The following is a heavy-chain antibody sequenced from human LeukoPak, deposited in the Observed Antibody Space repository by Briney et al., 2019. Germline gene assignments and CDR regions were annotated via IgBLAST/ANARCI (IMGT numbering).Heavy chain of an antibody. D-gene: IGHD6-6*01. V-gene: IGHV3-21*01. CDR1: GFTFSSYS. J-gene: IGHJ4*02. CDR3: ARLEYSSSSVRSY. Sequence: GGSLRLSCAASGFTFSSYSMNWVRQAPGKGLEWVSSISSSSSSYIYYADSVKGRFTISRDNAKNSLYLQMNSLRAEDTAVYYCARLEYSSSSVRSYWGQGTLVTVSS. CDR2: ISSSSSSYI.